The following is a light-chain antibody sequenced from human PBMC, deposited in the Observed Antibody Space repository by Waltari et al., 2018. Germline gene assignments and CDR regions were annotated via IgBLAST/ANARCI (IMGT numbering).Light chain of an antibody. J-gene: IGKJ4*01. CDR2: GAS. V-gene: IGKV3-11*01. CDR1: QSINSY. CDR3: HQRYNWLT. Sequence: EVVLTQSPATLSLSPGERATLSCRPSQSINSYLAWYQQKTGQAPSLLIYGASNRATGISARFSGSASGTYFTLIINSLEPEYSAFYYCHQRYNWLTFGRGTKVEIK.